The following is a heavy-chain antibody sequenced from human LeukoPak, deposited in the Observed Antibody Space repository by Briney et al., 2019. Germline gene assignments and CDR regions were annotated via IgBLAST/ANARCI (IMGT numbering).Heavy chain of an antibody. CDR3: SRGSGWLSVY. V-gene: IGHV3-49*05. CDR1: GFTFGDYL. J-gene: IGHJ4*02. Sequence: NPGGSLRLSCTASGFTFGDYLMSWFHQAQGKGLEWIGFISGGTTEYAASVKGRFTISRDDSTSIAYLQMNSLTTEDTAVYYCSRGSGWLSVYWGQGTWSPSPQ. D-gene: IGHD6-19*01. CDR2: ISGGTT.